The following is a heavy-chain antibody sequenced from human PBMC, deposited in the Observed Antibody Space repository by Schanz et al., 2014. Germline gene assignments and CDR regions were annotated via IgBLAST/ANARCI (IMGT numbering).Heavy chain of an antibody. CDR1: GYTFTSYD. D-gene: IGHD3-16*01. V-gene: IGHV1-8*01. CDR3: TKGRTFGR. J-gene: IGHJ4*02. Sequence: QVQLVQSGAEVKKPGASVKVSCKASGYTFTSYDINWVRQATGQGLEWMGWMNSKTGNTGYAQRFQGRVTMTRNTSISTAYLEFSSLRSGYTAVYYCTKGRTFGRWGQGTLVAVSS. CDR2: MNSKTGNT.